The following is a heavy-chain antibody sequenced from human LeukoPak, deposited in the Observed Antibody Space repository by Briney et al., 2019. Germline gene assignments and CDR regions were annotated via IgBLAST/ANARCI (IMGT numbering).Heavy chain of an antibody. Sequence: PGGSLRLSCAASGFSFSTYAMSWVRQAPGKGLEWVSAISGSGGTIYYADSVKGRFTISRDNSKNTLYLQMNTLRAEDTAVYYCAKDREYSYVYDAFDIWGQGTLVTVSS. CDR3: AKDREYSYVYDAFDI. CDR1: GFSFSTYA. V-gene: IGHV3-23*01. J-gene: IGHJ3*02. CDR2: ISGSGGTI. D-gene: IGHD3-16*01.